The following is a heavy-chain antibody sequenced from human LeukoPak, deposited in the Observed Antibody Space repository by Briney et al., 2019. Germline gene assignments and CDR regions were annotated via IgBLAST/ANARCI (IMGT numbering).Heavy chain of an antibody. D-gene: IGHD5-12*01. CDR1: GGSVSSADYY. Sequence: SETLSLTCTVSGGSVSSADYYWSWIRHPPGKTLEWIGYIYHTGSNNYKYSLKSRITINPDTSKNQFSLQLNSVTPEDTAVYYCVRLVGGDIDYWGQGTLVTVSS. CDR3: VRLVGGDIDY. V-gene: IGHV4-61*08. J-gene: IGHJ4*02. CDR2: IYHTGSN.